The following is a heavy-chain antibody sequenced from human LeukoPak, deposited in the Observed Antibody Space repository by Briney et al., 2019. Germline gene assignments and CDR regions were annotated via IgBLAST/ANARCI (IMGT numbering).Heavy chain of an antibody. D-gene: IGHD3-3*01. J-gene: IGHJ6*04. CDR1: GFTFSSYW. Sequence: GGSLRLSCAASGFTFSSYWMSWVRQAPGKGLEWVANIKQDGSEKYYVDSVKGRFTISRDNAKNSLYLQMNSLRAEDTAVYYCARGLLDDRFWSGYYPALRFPRRSVWGKGTTVTVSS. CDR3: ARGLLDDRFWSGYYPALRFPRRSV. CDR2: IKQDGSEK. V-gene: IGHV3-7*01.